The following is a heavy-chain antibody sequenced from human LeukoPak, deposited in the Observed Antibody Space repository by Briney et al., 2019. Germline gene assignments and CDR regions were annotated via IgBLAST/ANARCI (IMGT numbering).Heavy chain of an antibody. V-gene: IGHV4-59*08. CDR2: IYYSGST. CDR3: ARLGGSGSYYYYYYYGMDV. D-gene: IGHD3-10*01. J-gene: IGHJ6*02. Sequence: SETLSLTCTVSGGSINSYYWSWIRQPPGKGLEWIGYIYYSGSTNYNPSLKSRVTISVDTSKNQFSLKLSSVTAADTAVYYCARLGGSGSYYYYYYYGMDVWGQGTTVTVSS. CDR1: GGSINSYY.